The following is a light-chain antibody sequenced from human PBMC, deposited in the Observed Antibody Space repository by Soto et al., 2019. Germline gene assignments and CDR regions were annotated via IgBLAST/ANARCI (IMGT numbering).Light chain of an antibody. CDR2: AAS. J-gene: IGKJ5*01. CDR1: QGISSY. Sequence: DIQMTQSPSSLSASVGDRVTITCQASQGISSYLAWYQQKPGKAPKLLIYAASTLQSGVPSRFSGSGSGTEFTLTISSLQPEDFATYYCQQLNSYPITFGQGTRLEIK. V-gene: IGKV1-9*01. CDR3: QQLNSYPIT.